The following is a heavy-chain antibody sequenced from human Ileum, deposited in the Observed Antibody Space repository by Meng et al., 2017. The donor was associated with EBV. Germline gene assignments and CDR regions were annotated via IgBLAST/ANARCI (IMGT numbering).Heavy chain of an antibody. V-gene: IGHV4-61*01. CDR3: AYYLVGRGGVGS. Sequence: QRLELGPASGKPAEPLPRSCCVSGGPLRSYSYPVSWIRQSPGRGLEWIGHPYGSDINYSPYFQSRVTISIDTAKNQLFLKLTSVTAADTAIYYCAYYLVGRGGVGSWGQGTLVTVSS. D-gene: IGHD2/OR15-2a*01. CDR2: PYGSDI. CDR1: GGPLRSYSYP. J-gene: IGHJ4*02.